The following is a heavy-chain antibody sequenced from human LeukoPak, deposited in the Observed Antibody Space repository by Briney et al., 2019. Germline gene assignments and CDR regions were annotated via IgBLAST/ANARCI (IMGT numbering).Heavy chain of an antibody. J-gene: IGHJ4*02. CDR1: GFTFSSYA. V-gene: IGHV3-23*01. Sequence: PGGSPRLSCAASGFTFSSYAMSWVRQAPGKGLEWVSAISGSGGSTYYADSVKGRFTISRDNSKNTLYLQMNSLRAEDTAVYYCAKEDRDYYDSSGYVHWGQGTLVTVSS. CDR3: AKEDRDYYDSSGYVH. CDR2: ISGSGGST. D-gene: IGHD3-22*01.